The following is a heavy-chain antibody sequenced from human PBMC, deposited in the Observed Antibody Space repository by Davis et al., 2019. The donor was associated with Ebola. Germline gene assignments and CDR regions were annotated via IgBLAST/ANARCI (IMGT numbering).Heavy chain of an antibody. CDR3: AREGRYGSGSYYFY. V-gene: IGHV1-69*13. CDR1: GYTFTGYY. J-gene: IGHJ4*02. D-gene: IGHD3-10*01. Sequence: SVKVSCKASGYTFTGYYMHWVRQAPGQGLEWMGGIIPIFGTANYAQKFQGRVTITADESTSTAYMELSSLRSEDTAVYYCAREGRYGSGSYYFYWGQGTLVTVSS. CDR2: IIPIFGTA.